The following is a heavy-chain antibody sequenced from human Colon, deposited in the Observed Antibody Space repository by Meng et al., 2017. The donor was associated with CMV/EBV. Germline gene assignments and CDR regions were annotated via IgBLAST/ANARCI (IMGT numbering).Heavy chain of an antibody. Sequence: SETLSLTCTVSGGSISSSSYYWGWIRQPPGKGLEWIGSIYYSGSTYYNPSLKSRVTISVDTSKNQFSLKLSSVTAADTAVYYCARNPRSYASGWFDPWGQGTLVTVSS. J-gene: IGHJ5*02. CDR2: IYYSGST. CDR3: ARNPRSYASGWFDP. D-gene: IGHD3-16*01. CDR1: GGSISSSSYY. V-gene: IGHV4-39*07.